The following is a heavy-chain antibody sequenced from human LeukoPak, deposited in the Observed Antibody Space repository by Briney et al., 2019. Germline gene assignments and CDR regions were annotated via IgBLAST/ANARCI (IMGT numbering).Heavy chain of an antibody. CDR3: ARIPRIATPGAYF. Sequence: GGSLRLSCVASGFTFSSYEMNWVRQAPGKGLEWVSYISSSGSTIYYADSVKGRFTISRDNAKNSLYLQMNSLRAEDTAVYYCARIPRIATPGAYFWGQGTLVTVSS. CDR1: GFTFSSYE. D-gene: IGHD6-13*01. J-gene: IGHJ4*02. V-gene: IGHV3-48*03. CDR2: ISSSGSTI.